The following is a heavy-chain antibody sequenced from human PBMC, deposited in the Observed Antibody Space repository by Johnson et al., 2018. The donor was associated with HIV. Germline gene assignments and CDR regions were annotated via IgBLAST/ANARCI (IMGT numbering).Heavy chain of an antibody. CDR2: ISWNSGSI. Sequence: VQLVESGGGLVQPGGSLRLSCAASGFTFDDHGMSWVRQGSGKGLEWVSGISWNSGSIGYADSVKGRFTISRDNAKNSLYLQMNSLRAEDTAVYYCARLGIAAARGAFDIWGQGTMVTVSS. CDR1: GFTFDDHG. D-gene: IGHD6-13*01. J-gene: IGHJ3*02. CDR3: ARLGIAAARGAFDI. V-gene: IGHV3-20*04.